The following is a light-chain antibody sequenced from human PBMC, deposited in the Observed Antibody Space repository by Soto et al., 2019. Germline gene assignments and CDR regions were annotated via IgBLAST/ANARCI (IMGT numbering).Light chain of an antibody. CDR1: QSISSY. CDR3: QQYGGSPPIT. Sequence: ETVLTQSPATLSLSPGERATLSCRASQSISSYLAWYQQKPGQAPRLLIYDASNRATGIPDRFSGGGSGTHFTLTISRLEPEDFAVYYCQQYGGSPPITFGQGTRLEIK. CDR2: DAS. J-gene: IGKJ5*01. V-gene: IGKV3-20*01.